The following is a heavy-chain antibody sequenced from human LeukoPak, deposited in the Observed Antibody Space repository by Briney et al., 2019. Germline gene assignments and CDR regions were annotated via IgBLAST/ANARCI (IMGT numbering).Heavy chain of an antibody. D-gene: IGHD5-24*01. Sequence: ASVKVSCKTSGYTFIDYYIHWVRQAPGQGLECMGWINPKNCVPNYEQEFLGVVTMTRDTAISTAYMEMSSLTYDDTAVYYCARSSGRRIQFREFTPSVWGQGTMVTVSS. CDR1: GYTFIDYY. J-gene: IGHJ3*01. V-gene: IGHV1-2*02. CDR3: ARSSGRRIQFREFTPSV. CDR2: INPKNCVP.